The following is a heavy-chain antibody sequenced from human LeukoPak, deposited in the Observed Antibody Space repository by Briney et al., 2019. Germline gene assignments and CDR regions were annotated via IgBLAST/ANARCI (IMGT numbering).Heavy chain of an antibody. V-gene: IGHV4-61*02. CDR3: VRDSGTQGRLRHYYCYYMDV. Sequence: PSETLSLTCTVSGGSISSGSYYWSWIRQPAGKGLEWIGRIYTSGSTNYNPSLKSRVTISVDTSKNQFSLKLSSVTAADTAVYYCVRDSGTQGRLRHYYCYYMDVWGKGTTVTISS. J-gene: IGHJ6*03. CDR1: GGSISSGSYY. D-gene: IGHD4-17*01. CDR2: IYTSGST.